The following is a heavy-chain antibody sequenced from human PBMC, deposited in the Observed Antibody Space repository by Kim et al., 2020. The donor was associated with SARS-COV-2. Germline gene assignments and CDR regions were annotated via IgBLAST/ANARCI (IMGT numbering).Heavy chain of an antibody. J-gene: IGHJ4*02. CDR1: GGSITSRNYY. CDR3: ARQRIWEQHSFDY. Sequence: SETLSLTCTVSGGSITSRNYYWGWIRQPPGKGLEWIGSIYYTGSTYYNPSLKSRVTISVDTSKNQFSLKLSSVTAADTAVYYCARQRIWEQHSFDYWGQGTLVTVSS. CDR2: IYYTGST. D-gene: IGHD1-26*01. V-gene: IGHV4-39*01.